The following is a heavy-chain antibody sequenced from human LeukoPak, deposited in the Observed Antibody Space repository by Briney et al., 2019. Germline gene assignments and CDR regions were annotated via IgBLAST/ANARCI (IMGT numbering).Heavy chain of an antibody. CDR2: INHSGST. CDR3: ARRLRDFDY. J-gene: IGHJ4*02. D-gene: IGHD5/OR15-5a*01. Sequence: SETLSLTCAVYGGSFSGYYWSWIRQPPGKGLEWIGEINHSGSTNYNPSLKSRVTISVDTFKNQFSLKLNSVTAADTAVYYCARRLRDFDYWGQGTLVTVSS. CDR1: GGSFSGYY. V-gene: IGHV4-34*01.